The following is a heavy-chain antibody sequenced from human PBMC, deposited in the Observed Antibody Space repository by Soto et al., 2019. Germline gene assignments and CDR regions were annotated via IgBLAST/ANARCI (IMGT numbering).Heavy chain of an antibody. CDR3: AREGKEAAFDF. CDR2: INNGGDT. D-gene: IGHD1-26*01. Sequence: EVQLLESGGGLVQPGGSLRLSCAASGFPLRDYAMSWVRQAPGKGLEWVSAINNGGDTYYADSVKGRFISSRDNSKDTMSLQMTSLRAEDTAVYYCAREGKEAAFDFWGRGTMVTVSS. J-gene: IGHJ3*01. CDR1: GFPLRDYA. V-gene: IGHV3-23*01.